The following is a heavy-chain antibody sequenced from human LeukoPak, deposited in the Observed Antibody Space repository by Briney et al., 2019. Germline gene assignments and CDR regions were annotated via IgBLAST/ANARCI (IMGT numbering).Heavy chain of an antibody. Sequence: GGSPRLSCVGSGFTFSDYWATWVRQAPGKGMGWVANIDPDGSHKYYVDSVKGRFTISKDNAKNSLYLQMNSLRAEDTAVYYCARDRGSSAMDVWGKGTTVTVSS. J-gene: IGHJ6*04. D-gene: IGHD6-13*01. CDR1: GFTFSDYW. V-gene: IGHV3-7*01. CDR2: IDPDGSHK. CDR3: ARDRGSSAMDV.